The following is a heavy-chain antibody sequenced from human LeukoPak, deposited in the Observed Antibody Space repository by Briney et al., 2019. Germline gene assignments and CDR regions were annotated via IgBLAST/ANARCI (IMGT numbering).Heavy chain of an antibody. CDR3: ARTKLYCSGGSCYSSLDY. Sequence: SETLSLTCAVYGGSISSYYWSWIRQPPGKGLEWIGYISYSGSTISNPSLKSRVTISVDTSKNQFSLKLTSVTAADTALYYCARTKLYCSGGSCYSSLDYWGQGTLVTVSS. D-gene: IGHD2-15*01. CDR2: ISYSGST. CDR1: GGSISSYY. J-gene: IGHJ4*02. V-gene: IGHV4-59*01.